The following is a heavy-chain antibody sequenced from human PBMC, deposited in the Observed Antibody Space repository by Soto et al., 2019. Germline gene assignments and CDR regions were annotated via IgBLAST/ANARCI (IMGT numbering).Heavy chain of an antibody. CDR2: IIPIFGTS. J-gene: IGHJ5*02. D-gene: IGHD3-22*01. Sequence: ASLKFSCESSGGTFSSYAISWVRQAPGQGLEWMGGIIPIFGTSNYAQKFQGRVTITADESTSTAYMELSSLRSEDTAVYYCARGHYYYDSSGYYNFDPWGQGTLVTVSS. CDR3: ARGHYYYDSSGYYNFDP. CDR1: GGTFSSYA. V-gene: IGHV1-69*01.